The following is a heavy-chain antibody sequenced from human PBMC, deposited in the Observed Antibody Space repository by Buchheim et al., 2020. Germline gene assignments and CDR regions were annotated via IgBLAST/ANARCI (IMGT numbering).Heavy chain of an antibody. CDR1: GYTFTSYG. Sequence: QVQLVQSGAEVKKPGASVKVSCKASGYTFTSYGISWVRQAPGQGLEWMGWISAYNGNTNYAQKLHGRVTMTTDTSTRPPYMELRSLRSDDTAVYYCARDRITMTTVTTEFDYWGQGTL. J-gene: IGHJ4*02. CDR3: ARDRITMTTVTTEFDY. D-gene: IGHD4-17*01. CDR2: ISAYNGNT. V-gene: IGHV1-18*01.